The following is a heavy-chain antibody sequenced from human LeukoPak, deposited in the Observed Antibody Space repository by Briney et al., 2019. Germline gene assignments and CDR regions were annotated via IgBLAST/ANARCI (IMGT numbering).Heavy chain of an antibody. CDR3: ARVYDSSGYYSGFDY. Sequence: SETLSLTCAVYGGSFSGYYWSWIRQPPGKGLEWIGEINHSGSTNYNPSPKSRVTISVDTSKNQFSLKLSSVTAADTAVYYCARVYDSSGYYSGFDYWGQGTLVTVSS. CDR1: GGSFSGYY. D-gene: IGHD3-22*01. V-gene: IGHV4-34*01. CDR2: INHSGST. J-gene: IGHJ4*02.